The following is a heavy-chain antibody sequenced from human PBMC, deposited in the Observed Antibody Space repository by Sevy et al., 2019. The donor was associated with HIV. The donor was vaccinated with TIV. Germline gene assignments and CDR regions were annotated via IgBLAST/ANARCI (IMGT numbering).Heavy chain of an antibody. CDR1: GFTFSSYA. D-gene: IGHD5-12*01. Sequence: GGSLRLSCAASGFTFSSYAMSWVRQAPGKGLEWVSAISGSGGSTYYADSVKGRFTISRDNSKNTPYLQMNSLRAEDTAVYYCAKWVAWDRRYFDYWGQGTLVTVSS. J-gene: IGHJ4*02. V-gene: IGHV3-23*01. CDR3: AKWVAWDRRYFDY. CDR2: ISGSGGST.